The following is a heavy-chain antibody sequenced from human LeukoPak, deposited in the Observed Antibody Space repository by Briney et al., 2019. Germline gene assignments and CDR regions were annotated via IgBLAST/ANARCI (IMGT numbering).Heavy chain of an antibody. CDR2: INPNSGGT. CDR3: ARDGGYCSSTSCWYGY. V-gene: IGHV1-2*02. J-gene: IGHJ4*02. Sequence: ASVKVSCKASGCTFTGYYMHWVRQAPGQGLEWMGWINPNSGGTNYAQKFQGRVTMTRDTSISTAYMELSRLRSDDTAVYYCARDGGYCSSTSCWYGYWGQGTLVTVSS. D-gene: IGHD2-2*01. CDR1: GCTFTGYY.